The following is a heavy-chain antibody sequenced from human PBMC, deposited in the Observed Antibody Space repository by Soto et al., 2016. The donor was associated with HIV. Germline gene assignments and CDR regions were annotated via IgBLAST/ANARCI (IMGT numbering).Heavy chain of an antibody. CDR1: GGPISQYY. CDR2: VYYSGGL. CDR3: AGYKYSWRNWLDP. V-gene: IGHV4-59*01. J-gene: IGHJ5*02. D-gene: IGHD5-12*01. Sequence: QVQLLQSGPGLVKPSETLSLNCTISGGPISQYYWNWIRQSPGKKMEWLGYVYYSGGLSYNPSFKSRLFMSMDTSKAQFSLRLTSLTAADTAVYYCAGYKYSWRNWLDPWGQGTRVTVSS.